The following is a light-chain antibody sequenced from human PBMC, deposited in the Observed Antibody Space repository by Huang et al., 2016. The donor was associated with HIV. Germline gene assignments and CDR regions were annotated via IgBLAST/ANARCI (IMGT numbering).Light chain of an antibody. CDR2: GAS. Sequence: EIVLTQSPGTLSLSPGERATLSCRASQSVSNNYLAWYQQKPGQAPRLLIYGASSRATGIPDGFSGSGSGTGFTLTISRLEPEDFAVYFCQQYGTLLTFGGGTKVEI. CDR1: QSVSNNY. CDR3: QQYGTLLT. V-gene: IGKV3-20*01. J-gene: IGKJ4*01.